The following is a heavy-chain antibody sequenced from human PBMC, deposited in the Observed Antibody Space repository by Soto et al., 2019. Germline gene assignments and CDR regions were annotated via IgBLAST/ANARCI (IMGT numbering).Heavy chain of an antibody. CDR3: ARDPLPNWAAAGFVYWFDP. V-gene: IGHV3-21*01. Sequence: SGGSLRLSCAASGFTFSSYSMNWVRQAPGKGLEWVSSISSSSSYIYYADSVKGRFTISRDNAKNSLYLQMNSLRAEDTAVYYCARDPLPNWAAAGFVYWFDPWGQGTLVTVSS. D-gene: IGHD6-13*01. J-gene: IGHJ5*02. CDR2: ISSSSSYI. CDR1: GFTFSSYS.